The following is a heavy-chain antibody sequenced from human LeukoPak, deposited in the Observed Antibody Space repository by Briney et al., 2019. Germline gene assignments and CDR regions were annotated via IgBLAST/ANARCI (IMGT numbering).Heavy chain of an antibody. CDR2: ISGSGGST. D-gene: IGHD3-10*01. Sequence: GGSLRLSCAASGFTFRRHWMSWVRQAPGKGLEWVSAISGSGGSTYYADSVKGRFTISRDNAKNSLYLQMNSLRAEDTAIYYCAGYGSGSFWGQGTLVTVSS. J-gene: IGHJ4*02. CDR1: GFTFRRHW. V-gene: IGHV3-23*01. CDR3: AGYGSGSF.